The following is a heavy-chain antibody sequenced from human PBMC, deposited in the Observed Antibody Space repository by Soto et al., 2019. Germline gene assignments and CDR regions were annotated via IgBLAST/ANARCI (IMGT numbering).Heavy chain of an antibody. J-gene: IGHJ4*02. D-gene: IGHD3-22*01. CDR2: TYYRSKWYS. Sequence: SQTLSLTFAISGDSVSSNDAAWNWIRQSPLRGLEWLGRTYYRSKWYSVTAVSVKGRATIKPDTSKNQFSLQLNSVTPGMYYYDSSGYYHYDYWGQGTLVTVSS. CDR3: GYYHYDY. CDR1: GDSVSSNDAA. V-gene: IGHV6-1*01.